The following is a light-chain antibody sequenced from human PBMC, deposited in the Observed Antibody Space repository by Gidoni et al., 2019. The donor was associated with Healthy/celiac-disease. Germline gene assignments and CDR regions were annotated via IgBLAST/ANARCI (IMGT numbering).Light chain of an antibody. Sequence: QSVLTHPPSASGTPGPGVTISCDGSSSNIGTNPVNCDQQPPVTAPKLLIYSNNQRPSGVPDRFSGSKSGTAASLAISGLQSEDEAEYYCAAWDDSLHGVVFGGGTKLTVL. CDR2: SNN. V-gene: IGLV1-44*01. CDR3: AAWDDSLHGVV. J-gene: IGLJ2*01. CDR1: SSNIGTNP.